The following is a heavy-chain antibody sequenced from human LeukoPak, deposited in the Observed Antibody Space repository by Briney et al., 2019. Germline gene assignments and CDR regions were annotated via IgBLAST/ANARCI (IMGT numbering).Heavy chain of an antibody. V-gene: IGHV3-20*01. Sequence: ETLSLTCTVSGCSISSGYYWGWIRQPPGKGLEWVSGINWNGGSTGYADSVKGRFTISRDNAKNSLYLQMNSLRAEDTALYHCARESMVRGVIGAFDIWGQGTMVTVSS. CDR3: ARESMVRGVIGAFDI. CDR1: GCSISSGYY. CDR2: INWNGGST. J-gene: IGHJ3*02. D-gene: IGHD3-10*01.